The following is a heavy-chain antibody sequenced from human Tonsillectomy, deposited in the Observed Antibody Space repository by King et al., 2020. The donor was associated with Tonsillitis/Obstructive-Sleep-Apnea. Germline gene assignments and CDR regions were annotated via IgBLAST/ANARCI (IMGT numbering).Heavy chain of an antibody. Sequence: QLVQSGAEVKKPGESRKISCKGSGYSFTSYWSGWVRQMPGKGLEWMGIIYPGDSDTRYRPSFQGQVTISADKSLNTAYLRWSRLKASDTAMYYCARFDNKSTSTPRACDIWGQGTMVTVSS. V-gene: IGHV5-51*01. CDR3: ARFDNKSTSTPRACDI. CDR2: IYPGDSDT. CDR1: GYSFTSYW. D-gene: IGHD2-2*01. J-gene: IGHJ3*02.